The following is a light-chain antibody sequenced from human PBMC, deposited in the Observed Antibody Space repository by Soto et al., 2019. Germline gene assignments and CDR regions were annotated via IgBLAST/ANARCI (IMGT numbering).Light chain of an antibody. Sequence: DIQMTQSPSSLSASVGDRVTVTCRASQSISNYLNLYQQKPGKATKLLIYSASSLQSGVPSKFSGSGSGTDFTLTINSLQPEDFATYYCQQAYSTPRTFGQGTKVDIK. J-gene: IGKJ1*01. CDR1: QSISNY. V-gene: IGKV1-39*01. CDR3: QQAYSTPRT. CDR2: SAS.